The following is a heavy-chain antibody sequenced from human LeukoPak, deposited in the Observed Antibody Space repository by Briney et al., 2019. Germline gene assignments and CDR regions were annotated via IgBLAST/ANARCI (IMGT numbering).Heavy chain of an antibody. Sequence: ASVKVSCKASGYTFTSYLIHWVRQAPGQRLEWMGWINVGNDNTKYSQNFQGRVTITRDTSTSTAYMELRSLRSDDTAVYYCARRDRIAVATDYWGQGTQVTVSS. CDR3: ARRDRIAVATDY. D-gene: IGHD6-19*01. J-gene: IGHJ4*02. CDR2: INVGNDNT. V-gene: IGHV1-3*01. CDR1: GYTFTSYL.